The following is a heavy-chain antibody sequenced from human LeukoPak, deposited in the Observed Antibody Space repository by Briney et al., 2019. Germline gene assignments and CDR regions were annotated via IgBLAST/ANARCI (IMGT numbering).Heavy chain of an antibody. Sequence: PSETLSLTCTVSGDSINSNSYHWGWLRQPPGKGLAWIGTVYSTGNTYYTPSLKSRVTISVDTSNNQFSLKLTAVTAADTAVYYCARPHLTWRVEYFDPWGQGTLVTVSS. CDR2: VYSTGNT. J-gene: IGHJ5*02. CDR1: GDSINSNSYH. CDR3: ARPHLTWRVEYFDP. D-gene: IGHD3-16*01. V-gene: IGHV4-39*01.